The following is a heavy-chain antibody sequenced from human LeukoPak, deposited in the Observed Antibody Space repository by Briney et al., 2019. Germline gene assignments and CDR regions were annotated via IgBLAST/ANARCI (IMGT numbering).Heavy chain of an antibody. J-gene: IGHJ4*02. D-gene: IGHD3-10*01. CDR2: ISYDGSNK. V-gene: IGHV3-30*18. CDR1: GFTFTSYG. Sequence: PGRSLRLSCAASGFTFTSYGMHWVRQAPGKGLEWVAVISYDGSNKYYADSVKGRFTISRDNSKNTLYLQMNSLRAEDTAVYYCAKDLTGMVRGEGAFDYWGQGTVVTVSS. CDR3: AKDLTGMVRGEGAFDY.